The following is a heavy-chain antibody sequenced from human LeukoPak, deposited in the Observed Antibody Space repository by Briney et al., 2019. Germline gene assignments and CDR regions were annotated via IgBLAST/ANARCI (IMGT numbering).Heavy chain of an antibody. D-gene: IGHD3-22*01. CDR3: TRGGDYYDSSGYPRGDYYYGMDV. CDR1: GGSFRGYY. V-gene: IGHV4-34*01. CDR2: INRSGST. J-gene: IGHJ6*02. Sequence: SETLSLTCAVYGGSFRGYYWSWIRQPPGKGLEGIGEINRSGSTNYNPSLNSRVTISLDTSKNQFSLKLSSVTAADTAVYYCTRGGDYYDSSGYPRGDYYYGMDVWGQGTTVTVSS.